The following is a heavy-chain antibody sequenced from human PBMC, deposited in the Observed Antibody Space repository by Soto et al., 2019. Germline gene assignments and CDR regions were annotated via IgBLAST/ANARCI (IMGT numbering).Heavy chain of an antibody. CDR1: GGSISSGDYY. J-gene: IGHJ5*02. CDR2: IYYSGSP. Sequence: QVQLQESGPGLVKPSQTLSLTCTVSGGSISSGDYYWSWIRQPPGKGLEWIGYIYYSGSPYYNPSLKSRVIISVDTSKNQFSLKLSSVTAADTAVYYCARDGYYYDSSGSPHNWFDPWGQGTLVTVSS. V-gene: IGHV4-30-4*01. CDR3: ARDGYYYDSSGSPHNWFDP. D-gene: IGHD3-22*01.